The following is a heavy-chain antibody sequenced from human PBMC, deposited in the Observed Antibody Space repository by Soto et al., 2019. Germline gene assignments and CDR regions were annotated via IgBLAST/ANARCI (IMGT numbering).Heavy chain of an antibody. CDR1: GYTFTSYG. D-gene: IGHD6-13*01. J-gene: IGHJ5*02. CDR3: ARTSGYSSTDTWFDP. Sequence: QVQLVQSGAEVKKPGASVKVSCKASGYTFTSYGISWVRQSPGQGLEWMGWISAYNGNTTNAQKFQGRVAVTTDTSTSTAYMELLNLRSDDPAVYYCARTSGYSSTDTWFDPWGQGTLVTVSS. V-gene: IGHV1-18*01. CDR2: ISAYNGNT.